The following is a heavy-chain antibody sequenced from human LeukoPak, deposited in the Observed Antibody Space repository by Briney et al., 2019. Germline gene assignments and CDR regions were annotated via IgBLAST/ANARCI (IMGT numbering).Heavy chain of an antibody. J-gene: IGHJ4*02. CDR1: GFSFGDYA. CDR3: TRSSCSGGYRYIGGFDY. D-gene: IGHD2-15*01. Sequence: GRSLRLSCTASGFSFGDYAMSWFRQAPGKGLEWVGFIRSKAYGGTTEYAASVKGRFTISRDDSKSIAYLQMNSLKTEDTAVYYCTRSSCSGGYRYIGGFDYWGQGTLVTVSS. V-gene: IGHV3-49*03. CDR2: IRSKAYGGTT.